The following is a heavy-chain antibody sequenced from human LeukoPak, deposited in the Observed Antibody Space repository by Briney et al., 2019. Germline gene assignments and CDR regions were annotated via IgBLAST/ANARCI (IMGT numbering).Heavy chain of an antibody. Sequence: GGSLRLSCAASGFTFSTYSMNWVRQAPGKGLEWVSYVSSSSSFIYYADSVKGRFTISRDNANNSLYLQMDSLRADDTAVYYCARGGGAFDIWGQGTVVTV. J-gene: IGHJ3*02. CDR3: ARGGGAFDI. D-gene: IGHD3-10*01. CDR1: GFTFSTYS. V-gene: IGHV3-21*06. CDR2: VSSSSSFI.